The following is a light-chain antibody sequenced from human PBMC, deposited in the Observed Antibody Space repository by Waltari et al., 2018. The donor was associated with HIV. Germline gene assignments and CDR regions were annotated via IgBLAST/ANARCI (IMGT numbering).Light chain of an antibody. CDR1: ESVSSN. J-gene: IGKJ4*01. Sequence: EIVMTQSPATLSVSPGERATLSCRASESVSSNLAWYQQKPGQAPRLLIYAASTRATGISARFSGSESGTEFNLTISSLQSEDFGVYYCQQYNNWPPLLTFGGGTKVEIK. V-gene: IGKV3-15*01. CDR3: QQYNNWPPLLT. CDR2: AAS.